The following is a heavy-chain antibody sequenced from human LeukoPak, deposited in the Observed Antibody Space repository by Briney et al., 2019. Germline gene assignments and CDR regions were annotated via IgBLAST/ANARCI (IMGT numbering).Heavy chain of an antibody. D-gene: IGHD3-10*01. CDR2: ISSSSSYI. V-gene: IGHV3-21*01. CDR1: GFTFSSYS. Sequence: GGSLRLSCAASGFTFSSYSMNWVRQAPGKGLEWVSSISSSSSYIYYADSVKGRFTISRDNAKNSLYLQMNSLRAGDTAVYYCARGDYYGSGSYYDNWFDPWGQGTLVTVSS. J-gene: IGHJ5*02. CDR3: ARGDYYGSGSYYDNWFDP.